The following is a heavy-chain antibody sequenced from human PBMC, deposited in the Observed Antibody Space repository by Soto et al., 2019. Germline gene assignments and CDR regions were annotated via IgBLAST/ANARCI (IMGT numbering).Heavy chain of an antibody. V-gene: IGHV1-69*06. Sequence: ASVKVSCKASGGTFSSYAISWVRQAPGQGLEWMGGTSPIFGTANYAQKFQGRVTITADKSTSTAYMELSSLRSEDTAVYYCADLQGCSGGSCYSWGQGTLVTVSS. CDR2: TSPIFGTA. D-gene: IGHD2-15*01. CDR1: GGTFSSYA. J-gene: IGHJ4*02. CDR3: ADLQGCSGGSCYS.